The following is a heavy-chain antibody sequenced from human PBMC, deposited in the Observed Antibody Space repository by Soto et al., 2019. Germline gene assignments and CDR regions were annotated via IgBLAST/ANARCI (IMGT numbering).Heavy chain of an antibody. J-gene: IGHJ4*02. CDR2: IKYDGSET. D-gene: IGHD6-19*01. CDR1: GLTFSTYL. V-gene: IGHV3-7*01. CDR3: ARYSSAWGL. Sequence: GGSLRLSCAASGLTFSTYLMSWVRQAPGKGLGWVANIKYDGSETYYVDSVKGRFTISRDNAKNSLYLQMNSLRGEDTAVYYCARYSSAWGLWGQGTLVTVSS.